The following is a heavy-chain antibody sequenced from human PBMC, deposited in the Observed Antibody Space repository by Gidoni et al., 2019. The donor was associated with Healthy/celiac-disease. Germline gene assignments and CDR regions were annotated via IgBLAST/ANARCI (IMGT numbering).Heavy chain of an antibody. V-gene: IGHV4-34*01. CDR2: INHSGST. CDR3: ARGHRFVALYYYYYMDV. CDR1: GGSFSGYY. D-gene: IGHD3-3*01. Sequence: QVQLQQCGAGLLKPSETMSLTCAVYGGSFSGYYWSWLRQPPGKGLEWIGEINHSGSTNYNPSLKSRVTISVDTSKNQFSLKLSSVTAADTAVYYCARGHRFVALYYYYYMDVWGKGTTVTVSS. J-gene: IGHJ6*03.